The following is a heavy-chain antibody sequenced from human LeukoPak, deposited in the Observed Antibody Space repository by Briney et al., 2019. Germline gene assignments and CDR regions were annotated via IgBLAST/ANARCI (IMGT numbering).Heavy chain of an antibody. V-gene: IGHV4-34*01. J-gene: IGHJ4*02. CDR2: INHSGST. CDR1: GRILSGYY. CDR3: ARGVAAAAP. Sequence: SETLFHTSAVDGRILSGYYWSWIRQPPGKGLEWIGEINHSGSTNYNPSLKSRVTISVDTSKNQFPLKLSSVTATDTAVYYCARGVAAAAPWGQGTLVTVSS. D-gene: IGHD6-13*01.